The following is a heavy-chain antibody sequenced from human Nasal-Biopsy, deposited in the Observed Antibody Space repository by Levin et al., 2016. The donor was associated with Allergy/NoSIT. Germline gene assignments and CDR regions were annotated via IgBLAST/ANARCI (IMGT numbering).Heavy chain of an antibody. CDR1: GVNLNFYG. J-gene: IGHJ6*02. D-gene: IGHD2-21*01. V-gene: IGHV3-30*03. Sequence: GGSLRLSCVVSGVNLNFYGMHWVRQAPGKGLEWVALISYDGDSTYYTDSVKGRFTISRENSKNALFLQMNSLRGDDTAVYYCARDYSTGFTTYYYYFGMDVWGQGTTVTVSS. CDR2: ISYDGDST. CDR3: ARDYSTGFTTYYYYFGMDV.